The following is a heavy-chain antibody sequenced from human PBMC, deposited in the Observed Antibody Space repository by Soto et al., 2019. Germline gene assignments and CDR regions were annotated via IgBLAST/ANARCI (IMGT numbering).Heavy chain of an antibody. V-gene: IGHV1-69*13. CDR1: GGTFTSFA. CDR2: VIPLFGTS. Sequence: GASVKVSCKAPGGTFTSFAINWVRQAPGQGLEWMGGVIPLFGTSNYAQRFQGRVTITADESTSTVYMELSSLRSEDTAIYYCARVRLAVAARHYYYGMDVWGPGTTVTVSS. J-gene: IGHJ6*02. CDR3: ARVRLAVAARHYYYGMDV. D-gene: IGHD2-15*01.